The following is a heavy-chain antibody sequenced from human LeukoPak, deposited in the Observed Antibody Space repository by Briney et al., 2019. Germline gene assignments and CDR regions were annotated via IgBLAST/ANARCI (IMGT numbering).Heavy chain of an antibody. D-gene: IGHD2-15*01. Sequence: ASVKVSCKASGYTFTSYGISWVRQAPGQGLEWMGWISAYNGNTNYAQKLQGRVTMTTDTSTSTAYMELSSLRSEDTAVYYCALIGVGGSYGYYYYYGMDVWGQGTTVTVSS. CDR3: ALIGVGGSYGYYYYYGMDV. CDR1: GYTFTSYG. CDR2: ISAYNGNT. J-gene: IGHJ6*02. V-gene: IGHV1-18*01.